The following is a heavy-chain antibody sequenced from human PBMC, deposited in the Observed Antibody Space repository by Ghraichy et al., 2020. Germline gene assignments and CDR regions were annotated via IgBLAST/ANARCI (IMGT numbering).Heavy chain of an antibody. V-gene: IGHV3-23*01. D-gene: IGHD3-3*01. CDR1: GFTFTSYA. CDR2: ISGSSDIT. J-gene: IGHJ4*02. CDR3: AKGVTDYDFWSGFLYYFDF. Sequence: GGSLRLSCAASGFTFTSYAMNWVRQAPGKGLEWVSTISGSSDITYSADSIQGRFTISRDNSKNTLYLQMNSLRAEDTAVYYCAKGVTDYDFWSGFLYYFDFWGQGTLVTVSS.